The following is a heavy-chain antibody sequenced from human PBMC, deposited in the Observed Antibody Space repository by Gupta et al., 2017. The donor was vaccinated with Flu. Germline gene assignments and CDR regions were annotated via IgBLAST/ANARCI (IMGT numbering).Heavy chain of an antibody. V-gene: IGHV4-34*01. CDR2: INHSGST. CDR1: GGSFSGYY. Sequence: QVQLQQWGAGLLKPSETLSLTCAVYGGSFSGYYWSWIRQPPEKGLEWIGEINHSGSTNYNPSLKSRVTISVDTSKNQFSLKLSSVTAADTAVYYCARDYYYGAGSSYGPFGYYGMDVWGQGTTVTVSS. J-gene: IGHJ6*02. CDR3: ARDYYYGAGSSYGPFGYYGMDV. D-gene: IGHD3-10*01.